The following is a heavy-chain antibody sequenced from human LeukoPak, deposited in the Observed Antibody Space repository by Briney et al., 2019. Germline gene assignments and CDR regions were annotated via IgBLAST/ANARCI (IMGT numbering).Heavy chain of an antibody. CDR1: GGSFSGYY. J-gene: IGHJ4*02. CDR2: INHSGST. Sequence: PSETLSLTCAVYGGSFSGYYWSWIRQPPGKGLEWIGEINHSGSTNYNPSLKSRVTISVDTSKNQFSLKLSSVTAADTAVYYCARRCSGGSCYSSYWGQGTLVTVSS. D-gene: IGHD2-15*01. V-gene: IGHV4-34*01. CDR3: ARRCSGGSCYSSY.